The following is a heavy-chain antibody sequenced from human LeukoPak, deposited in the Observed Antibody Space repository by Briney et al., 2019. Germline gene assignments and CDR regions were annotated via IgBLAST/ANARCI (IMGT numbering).Heavy chain of an antibody. J-gene: IGHJ5*02. D-gene: IGHD2-21*02. CDR1: GGFISSSSYY. Sequence: PSETLSLTCTVSGGFISSSSYYWGWILQPPGKGLEWIGSIYYSGSTNYNPSLKSRITISVDTSKNQFSLRLSSVTAADTAVYYCARELPRLDPWGQGTLVTVSS. V-gene: IGHV4-39*07. CDR3: ARELPRLDP. CDR2: IYYSGST.